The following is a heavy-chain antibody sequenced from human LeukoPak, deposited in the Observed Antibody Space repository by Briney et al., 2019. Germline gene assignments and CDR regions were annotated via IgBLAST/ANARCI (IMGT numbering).Heavy chain of an antibody. V-gene: IGHV3-30*03. CDR2: ISYDGGNK. J-gene: IGHJ4*02. CDR1: GFTFSRYE. CDR3: ASAVVSQTDY. D-gene: IGHD2-8*02. Sequence: PGGSLRLSCAASGFTFSRYEMNWVRQAPGKGLEWVALISYDGGNKYYADSVKGRFTISRDNAKNSLYLQMNSLRAEDTAVYYCASAVVSQTDYWGQGTLVTVSS.